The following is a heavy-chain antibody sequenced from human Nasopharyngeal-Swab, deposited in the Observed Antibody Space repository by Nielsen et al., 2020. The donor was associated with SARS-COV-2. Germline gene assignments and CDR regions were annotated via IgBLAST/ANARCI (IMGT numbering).Heavy chain of an antibody. V-gene: IGHV3-21*01. Sequence: GESLKISCAASGFTFSPYYMIWVRQAPGQGLEWVSSISGTSTEIHYADSVKGRFTISRDNAQNSLFLQMNSLTVEDTAVYYCARGSVYQTAVYWGQGILVIVSS. D-gene: IGHD2-21*02. CDR1: GFTFSPYY. CDR2: ISGTSTEI. J-gene: IGHJ4*02. CDR3: ARGSVYQTAVY.